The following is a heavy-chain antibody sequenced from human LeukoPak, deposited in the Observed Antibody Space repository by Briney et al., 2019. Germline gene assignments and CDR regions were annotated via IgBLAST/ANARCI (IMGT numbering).Heavy chain of an antibody. V-gene: IGHV3-23*01. Sequence: GGSLRLSCAASGFTFSSYGMSWVRQAPGKGLEWVSAISGSGGSTYYADSVKGRFTISRDNSKGTVYLQMNRLRPEDTAVYYCAKDDAWLQYGNWGRGTLVTVSS. CDR3: AKDDAWLQYGN. CDR2: ISGSGGST. CDR1: GFTFSSYG. D-gene: IGHD5-24*01. J-gene: IGHJ4*02.